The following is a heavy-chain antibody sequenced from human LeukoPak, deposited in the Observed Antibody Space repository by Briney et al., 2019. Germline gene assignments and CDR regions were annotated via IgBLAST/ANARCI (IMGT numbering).Heavy chain of an antibody. J-gene: IGHJ4*02. D-gene: IGHD1-1*01. CDR1: GGTFSSYA. Sequence: SVKVSCKASGGTFSSYAISWVRQAPGQGLEWMGGIIPIFGTANYAQKFQGRVTITADESTSTAYMELSSLRSEVTAVYYCAREERWNAGYFDYWGQGTLVTVSS. CDR2: IIPIFGTA. V-gene: IGHV1-69*13. CDR3: AREERWNAGYFDY.